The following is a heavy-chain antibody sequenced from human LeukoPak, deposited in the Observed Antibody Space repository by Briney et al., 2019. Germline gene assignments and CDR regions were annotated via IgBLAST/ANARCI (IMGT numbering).Heavy chain of an antibody. CDR3: AKDQRYYYGSGTADNWFDP. D-gene: IGHD3-10*01. Sequence: PGGSLRLSCAASGFTFSSYAMSWVRQAPGKGLEWVSAISGSGGSTYYADSVKGRFTISRDNSKNTLYLQMNSLGAEDTAVYYCAKDQRYYYGSGTADNWFDPWGQGTLVTVSS. J-gene: IGHJ5*02. V-gene: IGHV3-23*01. CDR2: ISGSGGST. CDR1: GFTFSSYA.